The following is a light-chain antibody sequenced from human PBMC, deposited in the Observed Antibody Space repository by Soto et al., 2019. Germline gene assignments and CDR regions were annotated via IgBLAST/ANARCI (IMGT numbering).Light chain of an antibody. J-gene: IGKJ4*01. Sequence: DIHMTESPSTVPSCVGYGCTIRCRASQSISNWLSWYQQKPGKGPKLLIYKASNLESGVPSRFSGSGFGTDFTLTISSLQPDDFATYHCQQYESFFPLTFGGGTKVDI. CDR3: QQYESFFPLT. V-gene: IGKV1-5*03. CDR1: QSISNW. CDR2: KAS.